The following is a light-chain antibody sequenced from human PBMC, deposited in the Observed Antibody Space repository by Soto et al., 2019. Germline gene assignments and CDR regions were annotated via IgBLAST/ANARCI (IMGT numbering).Light chain of an antibody. J-gene: IGKJ3*01. CDR1: QSVSSSY. CDR3: QHYGSSPQP. V-gene: IGKV3-20*01. CDR2: GAS. Sequence: EILLTQSPGTLSWSPGERATLSCMDSQSVSSSYLAWYQQKPGQAPRLLIYGASSSATGIPDRFSGSGSETAFTLTISRLELEDFAVYYCQHYGSSPQPVGPGTKVDI.